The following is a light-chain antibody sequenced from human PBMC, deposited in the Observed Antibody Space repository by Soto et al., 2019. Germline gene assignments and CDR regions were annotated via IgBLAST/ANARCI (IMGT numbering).Light chain of an antibody. Sequence: ALTQPRSVSGSPGQSVTISCTGTSSNVGGYNAVSWYQQHPGKAPNIMIYDVTKRPSGVPDRFSGSKSGNTASLTISGLQAEDEADYYCCSYAGSYIYVFGTGTKVTVL. V-gene: IGLV2-11*01. CDR3: CSYAGSYIYV. CDR2: DVT. J-gene: IGLJ1*01. CDR1: SSNVGGYNA.